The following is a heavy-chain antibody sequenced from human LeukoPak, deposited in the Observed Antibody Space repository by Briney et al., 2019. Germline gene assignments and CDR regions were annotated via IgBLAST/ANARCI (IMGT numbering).Heavy chain of an antibody. CDR1: GFTFSSYE. J-gene: IGHJ4*02. Sequence: GGSLRLSCAASGFTFSSYEMNWVRQAPGKGLEWVSYISSSGSTIYYADSVKGRFTISRDNAKNSLYLQMNSLRAEDTAVYYCAREAAAALSTTRFDYWGQGTLVTVSS. CDR3: AREAAAALSTTRFDY. V-gene: IGHV3-48*03. CDR2: ISSSGSTI. D-gene: IGHD6-13*01.